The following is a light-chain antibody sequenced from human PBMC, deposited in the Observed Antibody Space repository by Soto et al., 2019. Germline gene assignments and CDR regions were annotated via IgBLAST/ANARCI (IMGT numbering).Light chain of an antibody. CDR1: QRVGANY. V-gene: IGKV3-20*01. J-gene: IGKJ4*01. Sequence: ELVLTQAPGTQSLSPGERATLTCRASQRVGANYLAWYQQRPGQAPSLLIYETSSRATGIPDRFSGSGSGTDFNLTISRLEPEDVAVYYCQQYDSSPLTFGGGSKVDIK. CDR3: QQYDSSPLT. CDR2: ETS.